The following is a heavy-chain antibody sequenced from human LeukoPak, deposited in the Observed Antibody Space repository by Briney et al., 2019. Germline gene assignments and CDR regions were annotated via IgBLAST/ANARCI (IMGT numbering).Heavy chain of an antibody. CDR1: GYTFTSYY. D-gene: IGHD3-22*01. Sequence: ASVKVSCKASGYTFTSYYMHWVRQAPGQGLEWMGIINPSGGSTSYAQKFQGRVTMTRDTSTSTVYMELSSLRSEDTAVYYCARVHYYDSSGPTDAFDIWGQGTMVTVSS. CDR2: INPSGGST. J-gene: IGHJ3*02. V-gene: IGHV1-46*01. CDR3: ARVHYYDSSGPTDAFDI.